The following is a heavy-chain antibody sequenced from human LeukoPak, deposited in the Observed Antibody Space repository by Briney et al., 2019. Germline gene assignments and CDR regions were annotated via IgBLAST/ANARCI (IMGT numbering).Heavy chain of an antibody. Sequence: SVKVSCKASGGTFSSYAISWVRQAPGQGLEWVGGIIPIFGTANYAQKFQGRVTITADESTSTAYMELSSLRSEDTAVDYCARPAHPGTTSSDFDYWGQGTLVTVSS. CDR3: ARPAHPGTTSSDFDY. CDR2: IIPIFGTA. V-gene: IGHV1-69*13. D-gene: IGHD1-7*01. CDR1: GGTFSSYA. J-gene: IGHJ4*02.